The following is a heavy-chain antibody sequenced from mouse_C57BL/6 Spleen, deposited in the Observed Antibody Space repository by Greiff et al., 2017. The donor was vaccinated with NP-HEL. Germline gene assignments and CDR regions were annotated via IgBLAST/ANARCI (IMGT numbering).Heavy chain of an antibody. CDR1: GFTFSDYY. Sequence: EVQLVESEGGLVQPGSSMKLSCTASGFTFSDYYMAWVRQVPEKGLEWVANINYDGSSTYYLDSLKSRFIISRDNAKNILYLQMSSLKSEDTATYYCARGGDDYYAMDYWGQGTSVTVSS. V-gene: IGHV5-16*01. J-gene: IGHJ4*01. CDR3: ARGGDDYYAMDY. CDR2: INYDGSST.